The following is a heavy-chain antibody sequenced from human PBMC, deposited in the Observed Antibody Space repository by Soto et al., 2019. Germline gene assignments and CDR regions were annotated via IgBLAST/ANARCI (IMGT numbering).Heavy chain of an antibody. CDR2: IYYSGST. CDR1: GGSVTSYY. J-gene: IGHJ4*02. Sequence: SETLSLTCTVSGGSVTSYYWSWIRQPPGKGMEWIAYIYYSGSTNSNPSLKSRVTISVDTSKNQFSLKLTSVTAADTALYYCGKVLVGATGHTDSDSWGPGTLVTVSS. CDR3: GKVLVGATGHTDSDS. V-gene: IGHV4-59*08. D-gene: IGHD2-15*01.